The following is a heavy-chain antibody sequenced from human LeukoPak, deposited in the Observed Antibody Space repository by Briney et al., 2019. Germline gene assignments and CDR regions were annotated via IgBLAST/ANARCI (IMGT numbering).Heavy chain of an antibody. D-gene: IGHD3-3*01. Sequence: ASVTVSCKVSGNSLSELSIQWVRQAPGNGLECMGGFDPEEAKMVYAQNFQGRVTMTEDTSTPTAYMELSGLTSDDTAVYYCTTRSGDFWSGFVNWGQGTLVTVSS. J-gene: IGHJ4*02. V-gene: IGHV1-24*01. CDR1: GNSLSELS. CDR3: TTRSGDFWSGFVN. CDR2: FDPEEAKM.